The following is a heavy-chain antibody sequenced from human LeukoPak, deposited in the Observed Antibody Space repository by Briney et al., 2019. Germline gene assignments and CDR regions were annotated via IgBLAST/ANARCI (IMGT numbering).Heavy chain of an antibody. V-gene: IGHV3-23*01. Sequence: GGSLRLSCAASGFTFSDYYMSWIRQAPGKGLEWVSGISDGVGSAYYADSVKGRFTISRDNSKNTLYLQMNSLRAEDTAVYYCAKRYYGSGNYDPLFEYWGQGTLVTVSS. D-gene: IGHD3-10*01. J-gene: IGHJ4*02. CDR1: GFTFSDYY. CDR3: AKRYYGSGNYDPLFEY. CDR2: ISDGVGSA.